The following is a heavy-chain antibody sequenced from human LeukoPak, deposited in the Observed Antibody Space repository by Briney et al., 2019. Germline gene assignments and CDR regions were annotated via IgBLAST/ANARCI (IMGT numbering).Heavy chain of an antibody. D-gene: IGHD6-13*01. CDR2: TYYRSKWYN. Sequence: SQTLSLTCAISGDSVSSNGAAWNWIRQSPSRGLEWLTRTYYRSKWYNNYALSVKGRITINPDTSKNQFSLQLNSVAPEDTAVYYCARDGGIAAAGSNWFDPWGQGTLVTVSS. CDR3: ARDGGIAAAGSNWFDP. J-gene: IGHJ5*02. CDR1: GDSVSSNGAA. V-gene: IGHV6-1*01.